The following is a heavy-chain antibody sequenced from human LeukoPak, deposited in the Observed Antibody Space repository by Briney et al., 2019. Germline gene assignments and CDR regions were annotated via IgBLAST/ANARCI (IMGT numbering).Heavy chain of an antibody. V-gene: IGHV3-21*01. CDR3: ARWKPRSDALDV. Sequence: GGSLRLSCEASGFTFTTYSMAWVRQTPGEGLEWVSSISTRDTFINYADSVKGRFTISRDNAKNSLFLQMTSLRAEDAAMYYCARWKPRSDALDVWGKGTMVMVSS. D-gene: IGHD1-1*01. J-gene: IGHJ3*01. CDR1: GFTFTTYS. CDR2: ISTRDTFI.